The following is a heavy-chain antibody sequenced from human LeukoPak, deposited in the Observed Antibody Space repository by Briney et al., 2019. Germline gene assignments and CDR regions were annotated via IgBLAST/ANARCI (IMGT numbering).Heavy chain of an antibody. D-gene: IGHD1-1*01. Sequence: SQTLSPTCALSGDSVSSNSAAWNWIRQSPSRGLEWLGRTYYRSKWYNDYAVSVKSRITINPDTSKNQFSLQLNSVTPEDTAVYYCARGGPNWNSLYYFDYWGQGTLVTVSS. J-gene: IGHJ4*02. V-gene: IGHV6-1*01. CDR3: ARGGPNWNSLYYFDY. CDR2: TYYRSKWYN. CDR1: GDSVSSNSAA.